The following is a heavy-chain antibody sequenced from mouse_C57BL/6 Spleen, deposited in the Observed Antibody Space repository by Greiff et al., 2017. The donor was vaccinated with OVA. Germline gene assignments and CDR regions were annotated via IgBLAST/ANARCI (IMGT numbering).Heavy chain of an antibody. V-gene: IGHV6-3*01. Sequence: LQQSGGGLVQPGGSMKLSCVASGFTFSNYWMNWVRQSPEKGLEWVAQIRLKSDNYATHYAESVKGRFTISRDDSKSSVYLQMNNLRAEDTGIYYCTGGSFAYWGQGTLVTVSA. D-gene: IGHD2-2*01. J-gene: IGHJ3*01. CDR2: IRLKSDNYAT. CDR1: GFTFSNYW. CDR3: TGGSFAY.